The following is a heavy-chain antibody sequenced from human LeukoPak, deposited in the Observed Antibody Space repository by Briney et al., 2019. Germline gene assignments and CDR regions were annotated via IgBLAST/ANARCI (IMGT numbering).Heavy chain of an antibody. CDR3: ARQIGSGSYYTYYFDY. Sequence: SETLSLTCAVSGGSISSSNWWSWVRQPPGKGLEWIGEIYHSGSTNYNPSLKSRVTISVDTSKNQFSLKLSSVTAADTAVYYCARQIGSGSYYTYYFDYWGQGTLVTVSS. CDR1: GGSISSSNW. D-gene: IGHD3-10*01. CDR2: IYHSGST. V-gene: IGHV4-4*02. J-gene: IGHJ4*02.